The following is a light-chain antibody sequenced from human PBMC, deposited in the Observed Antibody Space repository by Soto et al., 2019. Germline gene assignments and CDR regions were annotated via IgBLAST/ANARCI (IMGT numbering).Light chain of an antibody. CDR3: QHYNNWPLT. J-gene: IGKJ4*01. CDR1: QSVSSK. V-gene: IGKV3-15*01. CDR2: GAS. Sequence: EILMTQSPATLSMSPGERATLSCRASQSVSSKLAWYQQKPGQAPRLLIYGASTRATGIPARFSGSGSGTEFTLTISSLQSEDFAVYYCQHYNNWPLTFGGGTKVYIK.